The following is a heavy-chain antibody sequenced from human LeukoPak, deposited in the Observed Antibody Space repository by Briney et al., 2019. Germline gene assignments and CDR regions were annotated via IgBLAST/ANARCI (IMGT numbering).Heavy chain of an antibody. CDR3: ATHSSGWYYY. CDR1: GYTLTELY. CDR2: FDPEDGET. V-gene: IGHV1-24*01. Sequence: ASVKVPCMVSGYTLTELYMHWVRQAPGKGLEWMGGFDPEDGETIYAQKFQGRVTMTEDTSTDTAYMELSSLRSEDTAVYHCATHSSGWYYYWGQGTLVTVSS. J-gene: IGHJ4*02. D-gene: IGHD6-19*01.